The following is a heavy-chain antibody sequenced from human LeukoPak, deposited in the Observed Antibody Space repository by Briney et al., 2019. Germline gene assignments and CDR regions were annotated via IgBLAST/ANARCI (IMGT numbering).Heavy chain of an antibody. D-gene: IGHD3-22*01. CDR2: IIPIFGTA. J-gene: IGHJ4*02. CDR3: VVTHYYDSSGYYSTDY. Sequence: SVKVSCKASGGTFSSYAISWVRQAPGQGLEWMGRIIPIFGTANYAQKFQGRVTITTDESTSTAYMELSSLRSEDTAVYYCVVTHYYDSSGYYSTDYWGQGTLVTVSS. V-gene: IGHV1-69*05. CDR1: GGTFSSYA.